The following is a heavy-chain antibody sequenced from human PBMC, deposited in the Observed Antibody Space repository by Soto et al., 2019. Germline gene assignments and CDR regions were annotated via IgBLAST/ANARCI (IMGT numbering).Heavy chain of an antibody. CDR2: MNPDNGKT. V-gene: IGHV1-8*01. CDR3: ARPLCSSTRCAPYFFDS. CDR1: GYTFTSND. D-gene: IGHD2-2*01. Sequence: QVQLVQSGAEVKKPGASVKVSCKASGYTFTSNDINWVRQAPGQGPEWMGWMNPDNGKTGFAQKFQGRITLTRNTSRSTAYMELSSLRSDGTAVYFCARPLCSSTRCAPYFFDSWGQVSLVTVSS. J-gene: IGHJ4*02.